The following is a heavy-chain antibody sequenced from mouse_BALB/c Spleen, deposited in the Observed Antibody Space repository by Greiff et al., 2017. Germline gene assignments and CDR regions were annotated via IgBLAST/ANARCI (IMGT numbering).Heavy chain of an antibody. CDR3: ARKGNWDAYAMDY. CDR1: GFSLTSYG. V-gene: IGHV2-2*02. CDR2: IWSGGST. J-gene: IGHJ4*01. D-gene: IGHD4-1*01. Sequence: QVQLQQSGPGLVQPSQSLSITCTVSGFSLTSYGVHWVRQSPGKGLEWLGVIWSGGSTDYNAAFISRLSISKDNSKSQVFFKMNSLQANDTAIYYCARKGNWDAYAMDYWGQGTSVTVSS.